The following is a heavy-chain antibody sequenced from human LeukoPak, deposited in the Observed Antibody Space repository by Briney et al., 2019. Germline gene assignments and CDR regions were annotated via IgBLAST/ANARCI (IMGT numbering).Heavy chain of an antibody. CDR1: GGSFSGYY. CDR3: ARHEDGSGSFDY. D-gene: IGHD3-10*01. V-gene: IGHV4-34*01. J-gene: IGHJ4*02. Sequence: PSETLSLTCAVYGGSFSGYYWSWIRQPPGKGLEWIGEINHSGSTNYNPSLKSRVTISVDTSKNQFSLKLSSVTAADTAVYYCARHEDGSGSFDYWGQGTLVTVSS. CDR2: INHSGST.